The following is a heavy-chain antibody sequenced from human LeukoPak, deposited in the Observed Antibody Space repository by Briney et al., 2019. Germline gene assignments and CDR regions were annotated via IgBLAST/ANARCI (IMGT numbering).Heavy chain of an antibody. D-gene: IGHD6-19*01. Sequence: GASVKVSCKASGYTFTGYYMHWVRQAPGQGLEWMGWINPNSGGTNYAQKFQGRVTMPRDTSIGTAYMELSRLRSDDTAVYYCARIVNGRIAVAGTRPSQPADYWGQGTLVTVSS. CDR3: ARIVNGRIAVAGTRPSQPADY. CDR2: INPNSGGT. J-gene: IGHJ4*02. V-gene: IGHV1-2*02. CDR1: GYTFTGYY.